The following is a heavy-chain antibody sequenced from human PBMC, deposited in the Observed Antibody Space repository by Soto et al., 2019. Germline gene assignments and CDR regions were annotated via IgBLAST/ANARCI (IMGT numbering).Heavy chain of an antibody. CDR2: VYYSGTT. D-gene: IGHD4-17*01. V-gene: IGHV4-61*01. J-gene: IGHJ4*02. CDR1: GGSVSNKTYY. Sequence: LETLSLTCSVSGGSVSNKTYYWSWIRQPPGKRLEWIGYVYYSGTTNYNPSLKSRVTISVDLSKNQFSLRLSSVTTADTALYYCARTTAVPNTLRSRYFFDYWGQGTLVTVSS. CDR3: ARTTAVPNTLRSRYFFDY.